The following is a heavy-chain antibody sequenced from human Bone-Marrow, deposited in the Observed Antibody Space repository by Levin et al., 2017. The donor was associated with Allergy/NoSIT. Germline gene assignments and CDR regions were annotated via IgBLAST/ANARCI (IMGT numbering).Heavy chain of an antibody. D-gene: IGHD2/OR15-2a*01. CDR2: IYWDDTR. J-gene: IGHJ3*01. Sequence: SGPTLVKPTQTLTLTCSVSGFSVSASGVGVGWIRRPPGKALEWLALIYWDDTRPYKPSLANRLNIRRDPSRNQVILTMTNVDPQDTGTYFWARLNSWGNAFDVWGQGTVVAVSS. CDR3: ARLNSWGNAFDV. CDR1: GFSVSASGVG. V-gene: IGHV2-5*02.